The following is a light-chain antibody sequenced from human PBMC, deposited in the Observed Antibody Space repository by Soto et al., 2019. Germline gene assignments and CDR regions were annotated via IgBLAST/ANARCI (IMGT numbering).Light chain of an antibody. Sequence: QSALTQPPSASGTPGQRVTISCSGSSSNIGSNYVYWYQQLPGTAPKLVIYRNNQRPSGVPDRFSGSKSGTSASLAISGLRSEDEADYYCAAWDDSLSGRVFGGGTKLTVL. J-gene: IGLJ2*01. V-gene: IGLV1-47*01. CDR1: SSNIGSNY. CDR3: AAWDDSLSGRV. CDR2: RNN.